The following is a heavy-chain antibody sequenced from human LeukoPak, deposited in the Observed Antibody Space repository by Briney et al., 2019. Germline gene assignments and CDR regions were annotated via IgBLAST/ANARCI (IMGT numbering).Heavy chain of an antibody. CDR1: GFTFTSYW. V-gene: IGHV3-74*01. CDR3: ARGEDCSSTSCFNYGMDV. D-gene: IGHD2-2*01. Sequence: GALRLSCAAPGFTFTSYWMHWVRQAPGKGLVWVSRINSDGSSTTYADSVKGRFTISRDNAKNSLYLQMNSLRAEDTAVYYCARGEDCSSTSCFNYGMDVWGKGTTVTVSS. CDR2: INSDGSST. J-gene: IGHJ6*04.